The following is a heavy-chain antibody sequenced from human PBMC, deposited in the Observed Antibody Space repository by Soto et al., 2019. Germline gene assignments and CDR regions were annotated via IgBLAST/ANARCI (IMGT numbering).Heavy chain of an antibody. CDR2: IIPIFGTA. J-gene: IGHJ4*02. CDR1: GGTFSSYA. V-gene: IGHV1-69*13. Sequence: GASVKVSCKASGGTFSSYAISWVRQAPGQGLEWMGGIIPIFGTANYAQKFQGRVTITADESTSTAYMELSSLRSEDTAVYYCARDGSSWSSYYFDYWGQGTLVTVSS. D-gene: IGHD6-13*01. CDR3: ARDGSSWSSYYFDY.